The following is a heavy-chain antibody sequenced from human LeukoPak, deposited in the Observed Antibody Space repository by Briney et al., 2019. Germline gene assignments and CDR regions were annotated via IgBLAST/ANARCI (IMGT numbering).Heavy chain of an antibody. CDR3: ARGQPADY. V-gene: IGHV3-23*01. D-gene: IGHD2-2*01. J-gene: IGHJ4*02. CDR1: GFTFSSYA. CDR2: ISGGGGST. Sequence: GGSLRLSCAASGFTFSSYAMSWVRQAPGQGLEWVSGISGGGGSTYYADSVEGRFTISRDNSKNTLYLQMDSLRAEDTAVYYCARGQPADYWGQGTLVTVSS.